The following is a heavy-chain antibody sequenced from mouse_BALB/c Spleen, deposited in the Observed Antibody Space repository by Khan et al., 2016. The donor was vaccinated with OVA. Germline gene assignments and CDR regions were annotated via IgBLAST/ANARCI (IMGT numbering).Heavy chain of an antibody. V-gene: IGHV1-26*01. J-gene: IGHJ3*01. CDR2: VNPNTDNI. CDR1: GYSFTLYY. D-gene: IGHD2-14*01. CDR3: ARGYDFFAS. Sequence: VQLKESGPDLVKPGASVKLSCKASGYSFTLYYMSWVKQSHGKSLEWIGRVNPNTDNINYNQEFKGKAILTVDKSSNTAYMERRSLTSEDSAVYFCARGYDFFASWGQGTLVTVSA.